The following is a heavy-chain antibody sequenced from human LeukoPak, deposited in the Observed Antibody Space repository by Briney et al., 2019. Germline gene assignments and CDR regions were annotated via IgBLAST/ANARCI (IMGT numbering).Heavy chain of an antibody. V-gene: IGHV3-7*01. CDR3: AGYCSSTSCYMSQAFDI. CDR1: GFTFSSYW. Sequence: GGSLRLSCAASGFTFSSYWMSWVRQAPGKGLEWVANIKEDGSEKYYVDSVKGRFTISRDSAKKSLYLQMNSLRAEDTAVYYCAGYCSSTSCYMSQAFDIWGQGTMVTVSS. CDR2: IKEDGSEK. D-gene: IGHD2-2*02. J-gene: IGHJ3*02.